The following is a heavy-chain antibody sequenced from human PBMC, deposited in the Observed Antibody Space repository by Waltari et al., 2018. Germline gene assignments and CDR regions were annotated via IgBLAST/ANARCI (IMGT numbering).Heavy chain of an antibody. CDR3: AQDFDFEGGFGVDV. V-gene: IGHV3-23*01. Sequence: EVQLLESGGGLVQPGGSLRLSCAASGVTFSSRAMNWVRQAPGKGLECVSNISGSGGDTYYADAVKGRFTISRDNSKNTLYLQMNSLRADDTAVYYCAQDFDFEGGFGVDVWGQGTTVTVSS. CDR1: GVTFSSRA. J-gene: IGHJ6*02. CDR2: ISGSGGDT. D-gene: IGHD3-9*01.